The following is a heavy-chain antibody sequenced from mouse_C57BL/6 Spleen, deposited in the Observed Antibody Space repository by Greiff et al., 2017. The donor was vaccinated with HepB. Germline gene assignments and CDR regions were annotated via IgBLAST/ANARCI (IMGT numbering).Heavy chain of an antibody. J-gene: IGHJ2*01. CDR3: ARFPTTVVATDY. Sequence: EVQLQQSGPELVKPGASVKISCKASGYTFTDYYMNWVKQSHGKSLEWIGDINPNNGGTSYNQKFKGKATLTVDKSSSTAYMELRSLTSEDSAVYYCARFPTTVVATDYWGQGTTLTVSS. CDR2: INPNNGGT. V-gene: IGHV1-26*01. CDR1: GYTFTDYY. D-gene: IGHD1-1*01.